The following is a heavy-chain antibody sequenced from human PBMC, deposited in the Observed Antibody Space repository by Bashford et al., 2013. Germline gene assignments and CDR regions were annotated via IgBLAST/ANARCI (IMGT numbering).Heavy chain of an antibody. CDR1: GYTFTSYY. D-gene: IGHD4-17*01. J-gene: IGHJ4*02. CDR2: INPSGGST. CDR3: ARDPTTVTTPAYYFDY. Sequence: ASVKVSCKASGYTFTSYYMHWVRQAPGQGLEWMGIINPSGGSTSYAQKFQGRVTMTRDTSTSTVYMELSSLRSEDTAVYYCARDPTTVTTPAYYFDYWGQGTLVTVSS. V-gene: IGHV1-46*01.